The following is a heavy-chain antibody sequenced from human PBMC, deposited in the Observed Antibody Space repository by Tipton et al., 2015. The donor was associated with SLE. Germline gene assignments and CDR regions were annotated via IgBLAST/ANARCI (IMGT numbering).Heavy chain of an antibody. Sequence: TLSLTCAVYGGSFSGYYWSWIRQPPGKGLEWIGYIYYSGSTNYNPSLKSRVTISVDTSKNQFSLKLSSVTAADTAVYYCARPPTAWGQGTLVTVSS. J-gene: IGHJ5*02. V-gene: IGHV4-59*01. CDR3: ARPPTA. D-gene: IGHD4-11*01. CDR1: GGSFSGYY. CDR2: IYYSGST.